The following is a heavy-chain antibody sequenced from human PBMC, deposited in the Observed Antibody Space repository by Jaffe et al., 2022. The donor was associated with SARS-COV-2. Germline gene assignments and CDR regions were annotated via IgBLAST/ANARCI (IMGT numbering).Heavy chain of an antibody. D-gene: IGHD3-16*02. Sequence: QVQLVESGGAVVQPETSLRLSCVASGFTFSNYAIHWVRQAPGKGLEWLSFISYDGSIGYYADSVRGRFTVSRDNSKDTLYLQMYSLTVEDSAVYYCVRDRNNRDFDFWGPGTLVTVSS. CDR3: VRDRNNRDFDF. J-gene: IGHJ4*02. CDR2: ISYDGSIG. CDR1: GFTFSNYA. V-gene: IGHV3-30-3*01.